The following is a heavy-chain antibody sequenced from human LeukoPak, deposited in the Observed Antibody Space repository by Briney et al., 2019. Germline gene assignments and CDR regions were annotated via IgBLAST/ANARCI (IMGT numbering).Heavy chain of an antibody. CDR1: GGSISSGSYC. D-gene: IGHD3-22*01. Sequence: PLETLSLTCTVSGGSISSGSYCWSWIRQPAGKGLEWIGRIYTSGSTNYNPSLKSRVTISVDTSKNQFSLKLSSVTAADTAVYYCARGREDYYDSSGFDYWGQGTLVTVSS. CDR2: IYTSGST. CDR3: ARGREDYYDSSGFDY. J-gene: IGHJ4*02. V-gene: IGHV4-61*02.